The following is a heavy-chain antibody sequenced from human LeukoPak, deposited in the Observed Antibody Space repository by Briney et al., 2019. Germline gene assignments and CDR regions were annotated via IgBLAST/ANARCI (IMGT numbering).Heavy chain of an antibody. CDR3: ARGSKYSSSWYVDY. CDR1: AFTFSSYW. V-gene: IGHV3-74*01. Sequence: GGSLRLSCAASAFTFSSYWMHWARQAPGKGPVWVSSMNSDGSSTTYADSVKGRFTISRDNAKNTPYLQMNSLRVEDTAVYYCARGSKYSSSWYVDYWGQGTLVAVSS. D-gene: IGHD6-13*01. J-gene: IGHJ4*02. CDR2: MNSDGSST.